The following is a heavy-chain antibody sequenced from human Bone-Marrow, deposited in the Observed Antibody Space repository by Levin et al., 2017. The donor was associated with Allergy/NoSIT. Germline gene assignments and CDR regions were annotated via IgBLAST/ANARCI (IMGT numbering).Heavy chain of an antibody. J-gene: IGHJ2*01. CDR3: TTVAYCGGDCYSRWYFDR. V-gene: IGHV3-15*01. Sequence: GESLKISCAASGFTFSNAWMSWVRQAPGKGLEWVGRIKSKTDGGTTDYAAPVKGRFTISRDDSKNTLCLQMNSLKTEDTAVYYCTTVAYCGGDCYSRWYFDRWGRGTLVTVSS. D-gene: IGHD2-21*02. CDR2: IKSKTDGGTT. CDR1: GFTFSNAW.